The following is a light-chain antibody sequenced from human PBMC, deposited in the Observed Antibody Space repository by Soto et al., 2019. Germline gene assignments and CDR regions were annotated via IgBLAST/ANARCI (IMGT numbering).Light chain of an antibody. CDR1: QSVSSY. CDR3: QPRSNWPT. V-gene: IGKV3-11*01. Sequence: EIVLTQSPATLSLSPGERATLSCRASQSVSSYLAWYQQKPGQAPRLLIYDASNRATGIPARFSGSGSGTDFTLTISSLEPEDVAVYYCQPRSNWPTFGPGTKVDIK. CDR2: DAS. J-gene: IGKJ3*01.